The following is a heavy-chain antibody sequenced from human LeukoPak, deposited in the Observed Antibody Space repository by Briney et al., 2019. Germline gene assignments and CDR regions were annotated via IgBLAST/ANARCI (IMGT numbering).Heavy chain of an antibody. CDR1: GGSFSGYY. V-gene: IGHV4-34*01. CDR3: ARDSDEGFDY. CDR2: INHSGST. Sequence: SETLSLTCAVYGGSFSGYYWSWIRQPPGKGLEWIGEINHSGSTNYNPSLKSRVTISVDTSKNQFSLKLSSVTAADTAVYYCARDSDEGFDYWGQGTLVTVSS. J-gene: IGHJ4*02. D-gene: IGHD3-10*01.